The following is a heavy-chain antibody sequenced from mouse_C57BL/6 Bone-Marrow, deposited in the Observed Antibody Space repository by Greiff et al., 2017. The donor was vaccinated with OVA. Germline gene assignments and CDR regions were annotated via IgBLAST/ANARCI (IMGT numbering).Heavy chain of an antibody. CDR3: ARPPFYGSSYYWYFDV. CDR2: ISNGGGSN. J-gene: IGHJ1*03. CDR1: GFTFSDYY. V-gene: IGHV5-12*01. D-gene: IGHD1-1*01. Sequence: EVQLVESGGGLVQPGGSLKLSCAASGFTFSDYYMYWVRQTPEKRLEWVAYISNGGGSNYYPDTVKGRFTISRDNAKNTLYLQMSRLKAEDTAMYYCARPPFYGSSYYWYFDVWGTGTTVTVSS.